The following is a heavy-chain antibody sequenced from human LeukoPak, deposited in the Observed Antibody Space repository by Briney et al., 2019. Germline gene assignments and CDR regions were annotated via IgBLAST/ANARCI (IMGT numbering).Heavy chain of an antibody. J-gene: IGHJ4*02. D-gene: IGHD6-19*01. V-gene: IGHV4-4*07. CDR1: GGSISSYY. Sequence: SETLSLTCTVSGGSISSYYWNWIRQPAGKGLEWIGRIHTSGSTNYNPSLKSRVTMSVDTSKNQFSLKLSSVPAADTAVYYCARGKVVAGTPGQNSWDYWGQGTLVTVSS. CDR2: IHTSGST. CDR3: ARGKVVAGTPGQNSWDY.